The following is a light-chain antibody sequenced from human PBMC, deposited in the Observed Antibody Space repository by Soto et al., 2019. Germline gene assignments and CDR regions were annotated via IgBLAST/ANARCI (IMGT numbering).Light chain of an antibody. Sequence: DIHLTQSPSSLSASVGDSVTITCRSSQTINKYLNWYQHRPGKAPTLLIYAASSLQTGVPTRFSGAGAGTFCTLTISNLQLEDVASYYCQQSYGSPGAFGRGTKVEI. CDR3: QQSYGSPGA. J-gene: IGKJ1*01. V-gene: IGKV1-39*01. CDR2: AAS. CDR1: QTINKY.